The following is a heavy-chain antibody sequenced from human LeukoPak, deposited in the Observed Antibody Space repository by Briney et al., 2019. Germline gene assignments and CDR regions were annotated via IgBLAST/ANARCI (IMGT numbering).Heavy chain of an antibody. D-gene: IGHD5-18*01. CDR1: GYTFTAYY. J-gene: IGHJ4*02. Sequence: GAPVKVSCKASGYTFTAYYMHWVRQAPGQGLEWMGWINPNTGDTNYAQNFQGRVTMNRDTSISTAYMELSSLRSDDTAVYYCARSVDGYTCGHFDFWGQGTLVTGSS. V-gene: IGHV1-2*02. CDR3: ARSVDGYTCGHFDF. CDR2: INPNTGDT.